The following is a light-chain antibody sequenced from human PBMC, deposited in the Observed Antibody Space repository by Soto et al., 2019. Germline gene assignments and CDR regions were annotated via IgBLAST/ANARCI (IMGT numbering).Light chain of an antibody. V-gene: IGLV2-14*01. CDR3: SSYTSGNNFV. CDR2: EVV. CDR1: GSDVGGYTY. Sequence: QSALTQPASVSGSPGQSITISCTRTGSDVGGYTYVSWYQQRPGKGPKLIIFEVVNRPSGVCNRFSGSKSGNTASLTTSGLQAEDGADYSCSSYTSGNNFVFG. J-gene: IGLJ2*01.